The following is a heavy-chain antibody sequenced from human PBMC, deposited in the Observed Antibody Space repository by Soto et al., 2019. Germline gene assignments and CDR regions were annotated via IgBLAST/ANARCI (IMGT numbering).Heavy chain of an antibody. CDR1: GFTFSSYG. J-gene: IGHJ4*02. Sequence: GGSLRLSCAASGFTFSSYGMHWVRQAPGKGLEWVAVISYDGSNKYYADSVKGRFTISRDNSKNTLYLQMNSLRAEDTAVYYCAKDGLFPTTSSQGPWGNWGQGTLVTVSS. CDR2: ISYDGSNK. D-gene: IGHD4-17*01. V-gene: IGHV3-30*18. CDR3: AKDGLFPTTSSQGPWGN.